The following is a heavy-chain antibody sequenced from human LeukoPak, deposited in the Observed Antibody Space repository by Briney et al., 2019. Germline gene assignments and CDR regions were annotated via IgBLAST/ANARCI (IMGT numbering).Heavy chain of an antibody. J-gene: IGHJ3*02. CDR1: GFTFSSYS. Sequence: PGGSLRLSCAASGFTFSSYSMNWVRQAPGKGREGVSYISSSSSTIYYADSVKGRFTISIDNAKNSLYLQMNSLRAEDTAVYYCARDRRGNAAILIHDAFDIWGQGTMVTVSS. D-gene: IGHD2-2*02. CDR3: ARDRRGNAAILIHDAFDI. V-gene: IGHV3-48*01. CDR2: ISSSSSTI.